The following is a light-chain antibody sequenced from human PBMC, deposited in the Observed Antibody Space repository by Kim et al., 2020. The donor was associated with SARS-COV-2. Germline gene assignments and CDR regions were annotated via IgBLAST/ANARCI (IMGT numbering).Light chain of an antibody. Sequence: DIQMTQSPSFLSASVGDRVTITCRASQDISSYFAWYQQKPGKAPNLLIYGASTLHSGVPSRFSGSGSGTEFTLTISSLQPEDFAVYYCQQVRSNPVTFGGGTKVDIK. J-gene: IGKJ4*01. CDR2: GAS. CDR1: QDISSY. CDR3: QQVRSNPVT. V-gene: IGKV1-9*01.